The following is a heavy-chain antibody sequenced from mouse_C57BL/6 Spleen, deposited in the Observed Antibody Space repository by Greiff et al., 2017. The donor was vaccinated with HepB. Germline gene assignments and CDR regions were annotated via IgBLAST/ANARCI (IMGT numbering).Heavy chain of an antibody. V-gene: IGHV1-78*01. CDR3: AREKNYGGGFAY. CDR2: IYPRDGST. D-gene: IGHD1-1*01. CDR1: GYTFTDHT. Sequence: VQLKESDAELVKPGASVKISCKVSGYTFTDHTIHWMKQRPEQGLEWIGYIYPRDGSTKYNEKFKGKATLTADKSYSTAYMQLNSLTSEDSAVSFWAREKNYGGGFAYWGQGTLVTVSA. J-gene: IGHJ3*01.